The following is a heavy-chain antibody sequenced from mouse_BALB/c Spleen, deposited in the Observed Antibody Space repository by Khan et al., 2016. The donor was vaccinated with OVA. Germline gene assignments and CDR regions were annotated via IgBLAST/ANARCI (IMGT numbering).Heavy chain of an antibody. J-gene: IGHJ2*01. CDR3: ARRGLRWDFDY. Sequence: QVQLQQSGAELAKPGASVKMSCKASGYTFINYWILWVKQRPEQGLEWIGYINPSTGYTEYNQNFKDKATLTADKSSSTAYMQLSSLTSEDSAVYYCARRGLRWDFDYWGQGTTLTVSS. D-gene: IGHD1-1*01. V-gene: IGHV1-7*01. CDR2: INPSTGYT. CDR1: GYTFINYW.